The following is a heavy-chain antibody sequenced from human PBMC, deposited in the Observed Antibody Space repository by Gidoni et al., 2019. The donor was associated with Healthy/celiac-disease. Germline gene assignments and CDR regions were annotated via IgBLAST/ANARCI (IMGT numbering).Heavy chain of an antibody. V-gene: IGHV4-39*07. J-gene: IGHJ4*02. CDR2: IYYSGST. Sequence: QLQLQESGPGLVKPSETLSLTCTVSGGSISSSSYYWGWIRQPPGKGLEWIGSIYYSGSTSYNPSLKSRVTISVDTSKNQFSLKLSSVTAADTAVYYCARGTVTVPSDYWGQGTLVTVSS. D-gene: IGHD4-17*01. CDR3: ARGTVTVPSDY. CDR1: GGSISSSSYY.